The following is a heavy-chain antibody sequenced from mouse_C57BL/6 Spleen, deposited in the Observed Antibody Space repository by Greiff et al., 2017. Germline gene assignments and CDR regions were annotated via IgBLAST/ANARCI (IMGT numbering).Heavy chain of an antibody. V-gene: IGHV1-9*01. D-gene: IGHD2-4*01. Sequence: VQRVESGAELMKPGASVKLSCKATGYTFTGYWIEWVKQRPGHGLEWIGEILPGSGSTNNNEKFKGKATFTADTSSNTAYMQLSSLTTEDSAIYYCARWGYDYGDFDYWGQGTTLTVSS. J-gene: IGHJ2*01. CDR3: ARWGYDYGDFDY. CDR2: ILPGSGST. CDR1: GYTFTGYW.